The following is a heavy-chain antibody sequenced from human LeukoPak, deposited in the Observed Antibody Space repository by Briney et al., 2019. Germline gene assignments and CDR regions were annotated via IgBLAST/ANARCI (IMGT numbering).Heavy chain of an antibody. V-gene: IGHV3-30*18. J-gene: IGHJ4*02. Sequence: GGSLRLSCAASGFTFSNYWMSWVRQAPGKGLEWVALISFDGSNQYYADSVKGRFTISRDNSKNTLYLQMNSLRAEDTAVYYCAKPPEVGATVGYFDYWGQGTLVTVSS. CDR3: AKPPEVGATVGYFDY. CDR2: ISFDGSNQ. CDR1: GFTFSNYW. D-gene: IGHD1-26*01.